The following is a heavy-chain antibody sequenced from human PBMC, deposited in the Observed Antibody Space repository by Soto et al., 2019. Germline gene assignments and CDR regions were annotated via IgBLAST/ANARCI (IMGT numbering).Heavy chain of an antibody. J-gene: IGHJ3*02. CDR2: IYYSGST. V-gene: IGHV4-30-4*01. CDR3: ARGVRLLKDAFDI. CDR1: GGSISSGDYY. Sequence: SETLSLTCTVCGGSISSGDYYWSWIRQPPGKGLEWIGYIYYSGSTYYNPSLKSRVTISVDTSKNQFSLKLSSVTAADTAVYYCARGVRLLKDAFDIWGQGTMVTVSS. D-gene: IGHD2-21*02.